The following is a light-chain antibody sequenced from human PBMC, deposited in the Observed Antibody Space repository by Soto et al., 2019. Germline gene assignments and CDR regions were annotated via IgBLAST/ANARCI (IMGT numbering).Light chain of an antibody. CDR1: QSVYKNF. V-gene: IGKV3-20*01. CDR2: GAS. CDR3: QQYGSSPPN. Sequence: EMVLTQSPGTLSLSPGERATLSCRASQSVYKNFLAWYQQKPGQAPRLLINGASNRATGIPYRFSGSGSGTDFSLTIDRLEPEDFAVYFCQQYGSSPPNFGGGTKVAIK. J-gene: IGKJ4*01.